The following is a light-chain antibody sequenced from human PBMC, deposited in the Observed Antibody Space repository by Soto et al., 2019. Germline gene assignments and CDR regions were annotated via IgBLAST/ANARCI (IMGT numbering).Light chain of an antibody. Sequence: EMVIAQSPATLSMSPGERATLSCRASQSVSSSLAWYQQKPGQAPRLLIYGASTRDTAIPARFSGSGSGTEFTLTISSLQSEDFAVYYCQQRSNCPLTFGGGTKV. CDR3: QQRSNCPLT. V-gene: IGKV3D-15*01. J-gene: IGKJ4*01. CDR1: QSVSSS. CDR2: GAS.